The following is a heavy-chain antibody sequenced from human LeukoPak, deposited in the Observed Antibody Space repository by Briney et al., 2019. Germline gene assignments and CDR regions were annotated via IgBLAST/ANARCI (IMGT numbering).Heavy chain of an antibody. V-gene: IGHV3-30*03. CDR2: ISYDGSNK. J-gene: IGHJ3*02. D-gene: IGHD6-13*01. CDR1: GFIFSSYG. CDR3: ARTGGAAAVTYAFDI. Sequence: GGSLRLSCAASGFIFSSYGMHWVRQAPGKGLEWVAVISYDGSNKYYADSVKGRFTISRDNSKNTLYLQMNSLRAEDTAVYYCARTGGAAAVTYAFDIWGQGTMVTVSS.